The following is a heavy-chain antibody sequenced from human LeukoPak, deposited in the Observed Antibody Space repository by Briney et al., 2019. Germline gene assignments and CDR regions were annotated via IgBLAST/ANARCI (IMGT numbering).Heavy chain of an antibody. Sequence: GESLKISCKGSGYSFTSYWIGWVRQMPGKGLEWMGIIYPGDSDTRYSPSFQGQVTISADKSISTAYLQWSSLKASDTAMYYCARLIQVGGRYFYLDYWGQGTLVTVSS. CDR2: IYPGDSDT. D-gene: IGHD1-26*01. CDR1: GYSFTSYW. V-gene: IGHV5-51*01. J-gene: IGHJ4*02. CDR3: ARLIQVGGRYFYLDY.